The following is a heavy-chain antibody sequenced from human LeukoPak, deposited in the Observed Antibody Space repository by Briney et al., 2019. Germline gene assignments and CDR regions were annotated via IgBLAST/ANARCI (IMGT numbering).Heavy chain of an antibody. Sequence: GGSLRLSCAASGFTVSENYMTWVRQAPGKGLEWVSVIYSGGSTYYADSVKGRFTISRDNSKSILYLEMNSLRVEDTAVYYCTKVRSGSSNWALRIFDYWGQGALVTVSS. J-gene: IGHJ4*02. CDR2: IYSGGST. D-gene: IGHD4-11*01. CDR1: GFTVSENY. V-gene: IGHV3-53*01. CDR3: TKVRSGSSNWALRIFDY.